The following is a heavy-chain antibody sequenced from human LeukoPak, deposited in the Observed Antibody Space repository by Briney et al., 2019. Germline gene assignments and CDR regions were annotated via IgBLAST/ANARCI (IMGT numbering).Heavy chain of an antibody. CDR1: GFTFSSYA. CDR3: ARVWTTGLYDY. Sequence: QSGRSLILSCAASGFTFSSYAMHWVRQAPGKGLEWVAVISYDGSNKYYADSVKGRFTISRDNSKNTLYLQMNSLRAEDTAVYYCARVWTTGLYDYWGQGTLVTVSS. D-gene: IGHD4-17*01. J-gene: IGHJ4*02. V-gene: IGHV3-30-3*01. CDR2: ISYDGSNK.